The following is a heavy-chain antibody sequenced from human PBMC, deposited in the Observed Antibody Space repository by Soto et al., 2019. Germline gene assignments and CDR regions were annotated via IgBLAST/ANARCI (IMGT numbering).Heavy chain of an antibody. CDR2: VTLSGDYT. Sequence: EVNLLESGGGLLQPGGSLRLSCVASGFSFTSYAMAWVRQAPGMGLEWVCTVTLSGDYTYYADPVKGRFTISRDNSKNRVYLQLISLRAVATAVYYWASVGYGDLAQWGQGTWVTVSS. CDR1: GFSFTSYA. CDR3: ASVGYGDLAQ. D-gene: IGHD4-17*01. V-gene: IGHV3-23*01. J-gene: IGHJ4*02.